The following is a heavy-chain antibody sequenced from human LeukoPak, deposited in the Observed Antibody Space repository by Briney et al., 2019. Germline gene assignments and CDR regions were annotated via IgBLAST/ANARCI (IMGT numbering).Heavy chain of an antibody. CDR1: GGSICSYY. J-gene: IGHJ4*02. CDR3: ARVGDETRGSYFDY. CDR2: IYFSGST. V-gene: IGHV4-59*01. D-gene: IGHD1-26*01. Sequence: PSETLSLTCTVSGGSICSYYWSWIRQPPGKGLEWIGYIYFSGSTNYNPSLKSRVTISVDTSKNQFSLKLSSVTAADTAVYYCARVGDETRGSYFDYWGQGTLVTVSS.